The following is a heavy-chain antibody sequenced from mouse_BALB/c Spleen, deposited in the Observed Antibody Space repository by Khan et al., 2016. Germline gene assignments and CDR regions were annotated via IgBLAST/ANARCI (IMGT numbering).Heavy chain of an antibody. V-gene: IGHV14-3*02. J-gene: IGHJ2*01. CDR3: ATDGYFNP. Sequence: VQLQQSGAELVKPGASVKLSCTASGFNIRDTYVHWVKQRPEQGLEWIGRIDPANGNSKYDPKFQGKATITADTSSNTAYLQIRSLTSEDTAAYYCATDGYFNPWGQGTTLTVSS. D-gene: IGHD2-3*01. CDR2: IDPANGNS. CDR1: GFNIRDTY.